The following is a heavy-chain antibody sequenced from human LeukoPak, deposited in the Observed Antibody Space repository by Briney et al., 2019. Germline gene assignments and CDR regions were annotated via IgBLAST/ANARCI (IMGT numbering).Heavy chain of an antibody. CDR2: INPNSGGT. V-gene: IGHV1-2*04. Sequence: ASVKVSCKASGYTFTSYDINWVRQAPGQGLEWMGWINPNSGGTNYAQKFQGWVTMTRDTSISTAYMELSSLRSEDTAVYYCARGRGSKQWLALTLGYWGQGTLVTVSS. D-gene: IGHD6-19*01. J-gene: IGHJ4*02. CDR3: ARGRGSKQWLALTLGY. CDR1: GYTFTSYD.